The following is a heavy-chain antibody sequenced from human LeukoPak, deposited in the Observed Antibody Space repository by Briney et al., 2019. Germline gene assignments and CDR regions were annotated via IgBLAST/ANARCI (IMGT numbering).Heavy chain of an antibody. CDR2: IYHTGST. V-gene: IGHV4-38-2*02. D-gene: IGHD4-17*01. J-gene: IGHJ4*02. CDR3: ARVPTVTFFDY. Sequence: SETLSLTCTVSGYSIGSPFYWGWLRQPPGKWLECIGNIYHTGSTYYNPSLQSRVTISVDTSKNQFSLRLSSVTAADTAVYYCARVPTVTFFDYWGQGTLVTVSS. CDR1: GYSIGSPFY.